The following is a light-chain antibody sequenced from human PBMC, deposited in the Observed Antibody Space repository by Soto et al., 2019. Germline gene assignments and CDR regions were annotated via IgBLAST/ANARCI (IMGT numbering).Light chain of an antibody. CDR1: EPFNSPY. Sequence: VLTQSPATLSLSPGERATLSCTTNEPFNSPYLAWYQQKPGQAPRLLIYGASNRATGIPDRFSGSGSGAAFTLTISRLEPEDFAVYYCQQYCRPLPFGGGTKVEI. CDR2: GAS. V-gene: IGKV3-20*01. CDR3: QQYCRPLP. J-gene: IGKJ4*01.